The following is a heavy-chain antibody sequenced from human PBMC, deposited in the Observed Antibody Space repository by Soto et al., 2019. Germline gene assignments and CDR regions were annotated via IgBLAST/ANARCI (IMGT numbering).Heavy chain of an antibody. Sequence: VGSLRLSCAASGFTFSSYAMSWVRQAPGKGLEWVSAISGSGGSTYYADSVKGRFTISRDNSKNTLYLQMNSLRAEDTAVYYCAKLASIYYYGSGSYRPFWGQGTLVTVSS. CDR1: GFTFSSYA. D-gene: IGHD3-10*01. V-gene: IGHV3-23*01. J-gene: IGHJ4*02. CDR3: AKLASIYYYGSGSYRPF. CDR2: ISGSGGST.